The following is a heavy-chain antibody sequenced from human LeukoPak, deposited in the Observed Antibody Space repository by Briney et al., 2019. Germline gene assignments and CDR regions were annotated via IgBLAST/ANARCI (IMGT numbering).Heavy chain of an antibody. J-gene: IGHJ3*02. Sequence: SETLSLTCTVSGGSINSGSYSWTWIRQPAGKGLEWIGRIYISGSTNYTPSLNSLVTISVDTSKNQFFLKLSSVTAADTAVYYCARADRSGYFGNVVAFDIWGQGTMVTVSS. CDR1: GGSINSGSYS. D-gene: IGHD3-22*01. CDR2: IYISGST. CDR3: ARADRSGYFGNVVAFDI. V-gene: IGHV4-61*02.